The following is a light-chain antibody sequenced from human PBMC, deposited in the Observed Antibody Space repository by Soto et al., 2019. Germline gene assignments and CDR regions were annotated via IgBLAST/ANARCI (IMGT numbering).Light chain of an antibody. CDR2: GAS. CDR3: QQYGRSPFT. J-gene: IGKJ3*01. CDR1: QSVSSNN. V-gene: IGKV3-20*01. Sequence: EIVLTQSPGTLSLSPGERATLSCRASQSVSSNNLAWYQQRPGQAPRVVIYGASTRATGIPERFSGSGSGTDFTFTISRLEPEDCAVYYCQQYGRSPFTFGPGTKVDIK.